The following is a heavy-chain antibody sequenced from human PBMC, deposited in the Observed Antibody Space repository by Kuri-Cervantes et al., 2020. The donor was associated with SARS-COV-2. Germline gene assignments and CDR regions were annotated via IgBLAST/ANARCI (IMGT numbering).Heavy chain of an antibody. CDR2: IYYSGST. Sequence: SETLSLTCTVSGGSISSYYWSWIRQPPGKGLEWIGYIYYSGSTNYNPSLKSRVTISVDTSKNQFSPKLSSVTAADTAVYYCATSYGGSGSYYYGMDVWGQGTTVTVSS. J-gene: IGHJ6*02. CDR3: ATSYGGSGSYYYGMDV. CDR1: GGSISSYY. V-gene: IGHV4-59*01. D-gene: IGHD3-10*01.